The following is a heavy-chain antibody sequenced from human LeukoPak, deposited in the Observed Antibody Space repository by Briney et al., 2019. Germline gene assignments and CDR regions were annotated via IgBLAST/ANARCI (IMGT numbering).Heavy chain of an antibody. Sequence: PGGSLRLSCAASGFTFSSYTMNWVRQAPGKGLEWVSSISSSSSYIYYADSVKGRFTISRDNAKNSLYLQMNSLRAEDTAVYYCAKVWTTVVTWDYWGQGTLVTVSS. CDR3: AKVWTTVVTWDY. CDR1: GFTFSSYT. V-gene: IGHV3-21*04. D-gene: IGHD4-23*01. J-gene: IGHJ4*02. CDR2: ISSSSSYI.